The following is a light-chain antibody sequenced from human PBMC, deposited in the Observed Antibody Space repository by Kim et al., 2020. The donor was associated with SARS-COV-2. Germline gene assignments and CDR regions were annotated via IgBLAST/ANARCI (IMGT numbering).Light chain of an antibody. J-gene: IGLJ3*02. CDR2: GVT. CDR3: CSYTTSTTWV. Sequence: QSVLTQPGSVSGSPGQSITISCTGTTSDVGAHDYVAWYQQHPNKAPQLMIYGVTKRPSGVSTRFSGSKSGNTASLTISGLQAEDEADYYCCSYTTSTTWVFGGGTQLTVL. CDR1: TSDVGAHDY. V-gene: IGLV2-14*03.